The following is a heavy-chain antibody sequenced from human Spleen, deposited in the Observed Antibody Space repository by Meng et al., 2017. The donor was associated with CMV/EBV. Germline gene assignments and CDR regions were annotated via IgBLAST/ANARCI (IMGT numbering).Heavy chain of an antibody. CDR3: ARGPTLTIFGVVIARKHYGMDV. V-gene: IGHV4-34*01. J-gene: IGHJ6*02. D-gene: IGHD3-3*01. CDR1: GGSFSGYY. Sequence: SETLSLTCAVYGGSFSGYYWSWIRQPPGKGLEWIGEINHSGSTNYNPSLKSRVTISVDTSKNQFSLKLSSVTAADTAVYYCARGPTLTIFGVVIARKHYGMDVWAKGPRSPSP. CDR2: INHSGST.